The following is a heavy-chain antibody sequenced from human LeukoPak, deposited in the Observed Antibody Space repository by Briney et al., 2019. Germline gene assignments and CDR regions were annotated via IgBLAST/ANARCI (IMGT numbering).Heavy chain of an antibody. CDR1: GYTFTGYY. D-gene: IGHD1-26*01. V-gene: IGHV1-2*02. J-gene: IGHJ6*02. CDR3: ARGFLGAGAADHYYYMDL. CDR2: INPVSGGT. Sequence: ASVKVSFTASGYTFTGYYIFWVRQAPGQGLEWMGWINPVSGGTKNAQKFQGRVTMTRDTSISTAYMEVISLTYDDTAIYFCARGFLGAGAADHYYYMDLWGQGTTVTVS.